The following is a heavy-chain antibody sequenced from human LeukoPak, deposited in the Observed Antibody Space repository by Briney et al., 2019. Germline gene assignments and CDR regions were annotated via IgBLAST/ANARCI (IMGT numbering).Heavy chain of an antibody. J-gene: IGHJ6*02. CDR3: ARTLIAAASYGYGMDV. CDR1: GGSISSSNW. V-gene: IGHV4-4*02. D-gene: IGHD6-13*01. CDR2: IYHSGST. Sequence: SGTLSLTCAVSGGSISSSNWWSWVRQPPGKGLEWIGEIYHSGSTNYNPSLKSRVTISVDTSKNQFSLKLSSVTAADTAVYYCARTLIAAASYGYGMDVWGQGTTVTVSS.